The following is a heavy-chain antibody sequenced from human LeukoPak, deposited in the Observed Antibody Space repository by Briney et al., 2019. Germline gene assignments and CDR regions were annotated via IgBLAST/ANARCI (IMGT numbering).Heavy chain of an antibody. CDR1: GDSISSYY. CDR2: IYYSGST. D-gene: IGHD3-10*01. J-gene: IGHJ4*02. Sequence: SETLSLTCTVSGDSISSYYWSWIRQPPGKGLEWIGYIYYSGSTNYNPSLKSRVTISVDTSKNQYSLKRSSVTAADTAVYYCARLVREVYDYWGQGTLVTVSS. CDR3: ARLVREVYDY. V-gene: IGHV4-59*08.